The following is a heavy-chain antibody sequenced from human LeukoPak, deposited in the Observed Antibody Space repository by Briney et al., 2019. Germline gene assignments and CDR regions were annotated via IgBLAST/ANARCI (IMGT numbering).Heavy chain of an antibody. Sequence: GGSLRLSCAASGFTFSSYALSWVRQAPGKGLEWVSAISGSGGSTYYADSVKGRFTISRDNSKNTLYLQMNSLRAEDTAVYYCAAYYDFWSGQGGLYYGMDVWGQGTTVTVSS. J-gene: IGHJ6*02. D-gene: IGHD3-3*01. CDR3: AAYYDFWSGQGGLYYGMDV. V-gene: IGHV3-23*01. CDR1: GFTFSSYA. CDR2: ISGSGGST.